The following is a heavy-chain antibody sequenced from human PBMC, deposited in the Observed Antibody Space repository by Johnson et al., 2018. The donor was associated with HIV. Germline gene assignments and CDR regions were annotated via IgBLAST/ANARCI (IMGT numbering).Heavy chain of an antibody. CDR3: ARVLVGTTTDAFDI. D-gene: IGHD1-26*01. V-gene: IGHV3-53*01. CDR2: IYSGGST. CDR1: GFTVSSNY. J-gene: IGHJ3*02. Sequence: EQLVESGGGLIQPGGSLRLSCAASGFTVSSNYMSWVRQAPGKGLEWVSVIYSGGSTYYADYVKGRFTISRDNAKNSLDLQMNSLRAEDTALYYCARVLVGTTTDAFDIWGQGTMVTVSS.